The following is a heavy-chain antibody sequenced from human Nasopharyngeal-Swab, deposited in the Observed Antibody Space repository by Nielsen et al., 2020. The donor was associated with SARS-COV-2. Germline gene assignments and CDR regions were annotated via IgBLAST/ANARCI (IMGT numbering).Heavy chain of an antibody. CDR1: GFTFSSYG. J-gene: IGHJ6*02. D-gene: IGHD5-12*01. CDR2: ISYDGSNK. V-gene: IGHV3-30*18. CDR3: AKDRDSGDDSDDYYHYYGMDV. Sequence: GGSLRLSCAASGFTFSSYGMHWVRQAPGKGLEWVAVISYDGSNKYYADSVKGRFTISRDNSKNTLYLQMNSLRVEDTAMYYCAKDRDSGDDSDDYYHYYGMDVWGQGTTVTVSS.